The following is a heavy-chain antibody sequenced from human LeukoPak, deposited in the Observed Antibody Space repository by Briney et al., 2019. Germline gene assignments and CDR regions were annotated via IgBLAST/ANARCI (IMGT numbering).Heavy chain of an antibody. D-gene: IGHD3-10*01. V-gene: IGHV4-39*01. Sequence: PSETLSLTCTVSGGSISSSSYYWGWIRQPPGKGLEWIGSIYYSGSTYYNPSLKSRVTISVDTSKNQFSLKLSSVTAADTAVYYCAGGSGSYSEYYFDYWGQGTLVTVSS. CDR1: GGSISSSSYY. J-gene: IGHJ4*02. CDR2: IYYSGST. CDR3: AGGSGSYSEYYFDY.